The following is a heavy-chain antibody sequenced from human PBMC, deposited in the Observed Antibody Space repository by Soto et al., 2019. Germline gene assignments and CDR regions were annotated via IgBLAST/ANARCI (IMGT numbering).Heavy chain of an antibody. CDR3: AKDRQFRSYYESAGHYNN. CDR1: GFTFRNYD. CDR2: ISGSGGVT. V-gene: IGHV3-23*01. D-gene: IGHD3-10*01. Sequence: EVQLLESGGGLVQPGGSLRITCVASGFTFRNYDMRWVSQAPGKGLEWVSGISGSGGVTYYADSVKGRFTISRDNSKNTLYLQMNSLRANDTAVYYCAKDRQFRSYYESAGHYNNWGQGTLVTVSS. J-gene: IGHJ4*02.